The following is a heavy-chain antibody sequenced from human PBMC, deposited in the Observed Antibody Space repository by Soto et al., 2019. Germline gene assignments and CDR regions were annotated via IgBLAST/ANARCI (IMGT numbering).Heavy chain of an antibody. CDR1: GFTFSSYE. CDR2: ISTSGSTI. V-gene: IGHV3-48*03. Sequence: VQLVESGGGLAQPGGSLTLSCAASGFTFSSYEMNWVRQAPGKGLEWVSYISTSGSTIYYADSVKGRFTISRDNAKNSLYLQMNSLRAEDTAVYYCARDPGSWYVFDYWGQGTLVTVSS. CDR3: ARDPGSWYVFDY. D-gene: IGHD6-13*01. J-gene: IGHJ4*02.